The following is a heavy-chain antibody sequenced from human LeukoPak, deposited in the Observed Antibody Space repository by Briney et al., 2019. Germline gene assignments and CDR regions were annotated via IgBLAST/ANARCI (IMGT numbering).Heavy chain of an antibody. J-gene: IGHJ4*02. Sequence: GGSLRLSCAASGFTFSDHYMSWIRQAPGKGLEWVSSISSSSSYIYYADSVKGRFTISRDNAKNSLYLQMNSLRAEDTAVYYCASLGYSSSGYYWGQGTLVTVSS. V-gene: IGHV3-11*06. D-gene: IGHD6-13*01. CDR1: GFTFSDHY. CDR2: ISSSSSYI. CDR3: ASLGYSSSGYY.